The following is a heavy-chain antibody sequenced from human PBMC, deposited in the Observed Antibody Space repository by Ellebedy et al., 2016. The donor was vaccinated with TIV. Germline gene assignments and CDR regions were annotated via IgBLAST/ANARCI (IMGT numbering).Heavy chain of an antibody. CDR1: GYTFTDYR. J-gene: IGHJ4*02. D-gene: IGHD1-26*01. CDR3: ARDYWGSYEY. Sequence: AASVQVSCKASGYTFTDYRLDWVRQAPGLGLAWMGWISPNGGGTHYAQTFQGRVSMTGDKSISTAYLDLSRLTSDDTAVYYCARDYWGSYEYWGQGTLVTVSS. CDR2: ISPNGGGT. V-gene: IGHV1-2*02.